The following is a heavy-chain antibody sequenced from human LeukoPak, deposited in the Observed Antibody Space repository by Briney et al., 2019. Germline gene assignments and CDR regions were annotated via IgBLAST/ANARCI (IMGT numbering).Heavy chain of an antibody. CDR1: GYTFTGYY. D-gene: IGHD6-13*01. CDR2: INPNSGGT. J-gene: IGHJ4*02. CDR3: ARVSLIAAASIDY. V-gene: IGHV1-2*02. Sequence: GASVKVSCKASGYTFTGYYMHWVRQAPGQGLEWMGWINPNSGGTNYAQKFQGRVTMTRDTSISTAYMELSRQRSDDTAVYYCARVSLIAAASIDYWGQGTLVTVSS.